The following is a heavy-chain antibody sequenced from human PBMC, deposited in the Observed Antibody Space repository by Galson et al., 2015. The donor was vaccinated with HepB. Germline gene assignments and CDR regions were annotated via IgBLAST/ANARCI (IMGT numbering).Heavy chain of an antibody. J-gene: IGHJ4*02. Sequence: SLRLSCAASGFTFSSYGMHWVRQAPGKGLEWVAVISYDGSNKYYADSVKGRFTISRDNSKNTLYLQMNSLRAEDTAVYYCAKAPCSGGSCYGAYWGQGTLVTVSS. CDR3: AKAPCSGGSCYGAY. CDR2: ISYDGSNK. CDR1: GFTFSSYG. D-gene: IGHD2-15*01. V-gene: IGHV3-30*18.